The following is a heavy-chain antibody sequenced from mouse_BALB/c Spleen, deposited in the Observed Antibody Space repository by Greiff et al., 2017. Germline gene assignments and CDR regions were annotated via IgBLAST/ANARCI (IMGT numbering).Heavy chain of an antibody. CDR2: INPDSSTI. CDR1: GFDFSRYW. J-gene: IGHJ4*01. Sequence: DVMLVESGGGLVQPGGSLKLSCAASGFDFSRYWMSWVRQAPGKGLEWIGEINPDSSTINYTPSLKDKFIISRDNAKNTLYLQMSKVRSEDTALYYCARRGNYGVYYAMDYWGQGTSVTVSS. V-gene: IGHV4-1*02. D-gene: IGHD2-1*01. CDR3: ARRGNYGVYYAMDY.